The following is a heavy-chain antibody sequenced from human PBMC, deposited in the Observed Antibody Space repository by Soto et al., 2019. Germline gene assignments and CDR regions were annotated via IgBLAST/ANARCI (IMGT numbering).Heavy chain of an antibody. CDR2: MNTNTNTT. V-gene: IGHV1-8*01. CDR3: AIEVVETSSLSLDP. CDR1: GDTFTNKD. J-gene: IGHJ5*02. D-gene: IGHD3-10*01. Sequence: ASVKVSCKASGDTFTNKDINLVRQAPGQGLEWIGWMNTNTNTTDSAEVFEGRVSLTWYTSIGTAYMQLNSLKIDDTAVYYCAIEVVETSSLSLDPWCQAILVTLS.